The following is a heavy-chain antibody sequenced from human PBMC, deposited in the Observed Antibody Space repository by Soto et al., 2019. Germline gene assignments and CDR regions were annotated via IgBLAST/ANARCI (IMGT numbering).Heavy chain of an antibody. CDR3: VVGRVVESTEWFDP. V-gene: IGHV5-51*01. J-gene: IGHJ5*02. CDR2: VYPGDSDT. Sequence: GESLKISCKGSGYTFTTYWIGWVRQMPGKGLEWMGLVYPGDSDTRYSPSFQGQVTISVDKSTSTAYLQWSSLQASDTAMYYCVVGRVVESTEWFDPWGQGTLVTVSS. CDR1: GYTFTTYW. D-gene: IGHD2-15*01.